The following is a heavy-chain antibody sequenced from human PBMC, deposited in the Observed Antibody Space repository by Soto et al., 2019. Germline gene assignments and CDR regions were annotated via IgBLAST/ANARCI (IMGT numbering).Heavy chain of an antibody. CDR2: ISYDGSNK. CDR1: GFTFSSYG. V-gene: IGHV3-30*18. CDR3: AKDRNWNGWFDP. J-gene: IGHJ5*02. Sequence: GGSLRLSCAASGFTFSSYGMHWVRQAPGKGLEWVAVISYDGSNKYYADSVKGRFTISRDNSKNTLYLQMNSLRAEDTAVYYCAKDRNWNGWFDPWGQGTLVTVSS. D-gene: IGHD1-1*01.